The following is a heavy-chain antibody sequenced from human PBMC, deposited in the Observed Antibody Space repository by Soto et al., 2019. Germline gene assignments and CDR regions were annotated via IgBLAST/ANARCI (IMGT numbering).Heavy chain of an antibody. CDR3: SKFLLGWYYDSSGYYPSYYYYGMDV. D-gene: IGHD3-22*01. CDR2: ISGSGGST. J-gene: IGHJ6*02. V-gene: IGHV3-23*01. CDR1: GFTFSSYA. Sequence: GGSLRLSCAASGFTFSSYAMSWVRQAPGKGLEWVSAISGSGGSTYYADSVKGRFTISRDNSKNKLYLQMNSLRAEDTAVFYFSKFLLGWYYDSSGYYPSYYYYGMDVWGQGTTVTVSS.